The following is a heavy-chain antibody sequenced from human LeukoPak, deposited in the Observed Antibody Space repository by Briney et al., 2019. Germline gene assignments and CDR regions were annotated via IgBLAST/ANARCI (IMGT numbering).Heavy chain of an antibody. D-gene: IGHD6-19*01. V-gene: IGHV1-2*02. J-gene: IGHJ5*02. Sequence: ASVKVSCKASGYTFTGYYMHWVRQAPGQGLEWMGWINPNSGGTNYAQKFQGRVTMTRDTSISTAYMGLSRLRSDDTAVYYCARARIAVAGTGWFDPWGQGTLVTVSS. CDR1: GYTFTGYY. CDR3: ARARIAVAGTGWFDP. CDR2: INPNSGGT.